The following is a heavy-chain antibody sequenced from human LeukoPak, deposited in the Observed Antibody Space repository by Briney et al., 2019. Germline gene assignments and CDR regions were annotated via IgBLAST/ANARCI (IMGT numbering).Heavy chain of an antibody. D-gene: IGHD6-13*01. V-gene: IGHV3-33*06. CDR1: GFTFSSYG. Sequence: GGSLRLSCAASGFTFSSYGMHGVRQAPGEGLEWGAVIWYDGSNKYYADSVKGRFTISRDNSKNTLYLQMNSLRAEDTAVYYCAKDGIEQQLVMGNWFDPWGQGTLVTVSS. CDR2: IWYDGSNK. CDR3: AKDGIEQQLVMGNWFDP. J-gene: IGHJ5*02.